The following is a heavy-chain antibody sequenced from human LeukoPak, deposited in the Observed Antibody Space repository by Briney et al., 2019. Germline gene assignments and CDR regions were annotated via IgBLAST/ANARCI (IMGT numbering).Heavy chain of an antibody. Sequence: GASVKVSCKASGYTFTDYYIQWLRQAPGQGLEWMGWINPNSGDTNYAQEFQGRITISSDTSISTVYMELSRLRSDDTAVYYCAKDRYDDYVYYYMDVWGKGTTVIVSS. CDR1: GYTFTDYY. D-gene: IGHD3-16*01. V-gene: IGHV1-2*02. CDR2: INPNSGDT. J-gene: IGHJ6*03. CDR3: AKDRYDDYVYYYMDV.